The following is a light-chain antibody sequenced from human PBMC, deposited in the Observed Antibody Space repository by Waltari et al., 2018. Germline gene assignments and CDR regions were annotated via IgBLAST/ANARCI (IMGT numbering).Light chain of an antibody. CDR1: QGVSSN. V-gene: IGKV3-15*01. CDR2: GAS. CDR3: QQYNNWPPVYT. Sequence: EIVMTQSPATLSVSPGKRVTLSCRASQGVSSNLAWYQQKPGQAPRLLIYGASTSATGIPARFSGRGSGTEFTLTISSMQSEDFAVYYCQQYNNWPPVYTFGQGTKLEIK. J-gene: IGKJ2*01.